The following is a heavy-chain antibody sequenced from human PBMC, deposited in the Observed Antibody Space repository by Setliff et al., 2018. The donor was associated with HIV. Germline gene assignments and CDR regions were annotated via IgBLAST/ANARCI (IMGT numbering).Heavy chain of an antibody. CDR1: GYTFTGYY. V-gene: IGHV1-2*02. Sequence: PSVKVSCKASGYTFTGYYMHWVRQAPGQGLEWMGWINPNSGGTNYAQNFQGRVTMTRDTSISTAYMELSRLRSDDTAVYYCARDLVAVANTFYYYYMDVWGKGTTVTVSS. D-gene: IGHD6-19*01. J-gene: IGHJ6*03. CDR3: ARDLVAVANTFYYYYMDV. CDR2: INPNSGGT.